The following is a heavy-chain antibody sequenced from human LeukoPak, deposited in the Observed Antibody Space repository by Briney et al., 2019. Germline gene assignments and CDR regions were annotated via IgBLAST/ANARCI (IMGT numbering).Heavy chain of an antibody. D-gene: IGHD2-15*01. CDR1: GGSISSDY. CDR3: ATLRGSGSAVFDN. J-gene: IGHJ4*02. CDR2: IHYSGRT. Sequence: PSETLSLTRSVSGGSISSDYWSWIRQPPGKRLEWIAYIHYSGRTDYSPSLKSRVTISMDTSKTQFSLKLSSVTAADTAVYYCATLRGSGSAVFDNWGQGTLVTVSS. V-gene: IGHV4-59*08.